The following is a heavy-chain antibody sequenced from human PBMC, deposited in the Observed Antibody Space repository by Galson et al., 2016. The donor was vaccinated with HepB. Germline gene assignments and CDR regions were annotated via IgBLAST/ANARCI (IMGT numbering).Heavy chain of an antibody. D-gene: IGHD2-2*01. J-gene: IGHJ4*02. V-gene: IGHV1-18*01. CDR2: VSPNNGNT. Sequence: VKVSCKASGYSFIAYGLSWVRQAPGQGLEWMGWVSPNNGNTNYAAKFQGRVTMTTDTSTKTVFMELRSLRSDDSAVYYCARDGDCSSSSCYGDYFDYWGQGTLVTVSS. CDR1: GYSFIAYG. CDR3: ARDGDCSSSSCYGDYFDY.